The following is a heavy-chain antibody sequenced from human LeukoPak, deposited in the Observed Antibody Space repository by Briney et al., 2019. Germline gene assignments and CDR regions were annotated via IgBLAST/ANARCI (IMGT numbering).Heavy chain of an antibody. J-gene: IGHJ4*02. D-gene: IGHD3-10*01. CDR2: IRSKANNYAT. CDR1: GFTFSGSA. V-gene: IGHV3-73*01. CDR3: TGAPGAGMNY. Sequence: PGGSLRLSCAVSGFTFSGSAMHWVRQPSRKGLEWLGRIRSKANNYATSYAASVRGRFTISRDDLKSTAYLQIDSLKTEDTAVYYCTGAPGAGMNYWGQGTPVTVSS.